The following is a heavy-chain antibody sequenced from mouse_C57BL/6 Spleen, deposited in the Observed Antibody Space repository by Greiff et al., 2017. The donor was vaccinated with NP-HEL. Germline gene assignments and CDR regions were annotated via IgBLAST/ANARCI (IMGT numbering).Heavy chain of an antibody. CDR3: AIITTVVEERYFDV. CDR2: ISGGGGNT. D-gene: IGHD1-1*01. J-gene: IGHJ1*03. V-gene: IGHV5-9*01. Sequence: DVMLVESGGGLVKPGGSLKLSCAASGFTFSSYTMSWVRQTPEKRLEWVATISGGGGNTYYPDSVKGRFTISRDNAKNTLYLQMKRLRSEDTALYYCAIITTVVEERYFDVWGTGTTVTVSS. CDR1: GFTFSSYT.